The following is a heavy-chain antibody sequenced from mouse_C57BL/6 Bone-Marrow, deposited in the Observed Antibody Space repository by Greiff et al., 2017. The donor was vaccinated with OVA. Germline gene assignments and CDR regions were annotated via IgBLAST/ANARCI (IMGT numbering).Heavy chain of an antibody. D-gene: IGHD5-1*01. Sequence: VQLQQSGAELVRPGASVKLSCTASGFTFKDDYMHWVKQRPEQGLEWIGWIDPENGDTEYASKFKGKATLTADTSSNTAYLQLSSLTSEDTAVYYCACSGTYDFDVWGTGTTVTVSS. CDR1: GFTFKDDY. CDR3: ACSGTYDFDV. CDR2: IDPENGDT. V-gene: IGHV14-4*01. J-gene: IGHJ1*03.